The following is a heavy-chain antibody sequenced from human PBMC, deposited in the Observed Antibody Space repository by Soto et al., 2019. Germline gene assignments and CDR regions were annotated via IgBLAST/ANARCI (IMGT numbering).Heavy chain of an antibody. CDR2: LYSGGST. Sequence: SGGSLILSCAASGLIVSSNYMNGVRQAPGKGLEWVSVLYSGGSTHYAGSVKGRFIISRDNSKNTLYLQMNSLRAEDTAVYYCARDRPGDEGDGFDIWGHGTMVTVSS. J-gene: IGHJ3*02. D-gene: IGHD3-10*01. V-gene: IGHV3-53*01. CDR3: ARDRPGDEGDGFDI. CDR1: GLIVSSNY.